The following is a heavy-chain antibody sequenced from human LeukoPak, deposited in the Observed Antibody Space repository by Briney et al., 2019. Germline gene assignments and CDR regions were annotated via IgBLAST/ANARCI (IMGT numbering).Heavy chain of an antibody. V-gene: IGHV4-59*01. J-gene: IGHJ4*02. CDR1: GGSISSFH. Sequence: SETLSLTCTVSGGSISSFHWSWIRQPPGKGLEWIGFMHYSGSTSHHPSLKSRVTISVDTSKNQLSLKLSSVTAADTAVYYCARVAIAGTGPDCWGQGTLVTVSS. CDR2: MHYSGST. CDR3: ARVAIAGTGPDC. D-gene: IGHD6-13*01.